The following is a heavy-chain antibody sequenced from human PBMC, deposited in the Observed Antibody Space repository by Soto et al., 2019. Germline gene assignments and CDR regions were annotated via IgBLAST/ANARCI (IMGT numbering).Heavy chain of an antibody. CDR2: IYPGDSDT. V-gene: IGHV5-51*01. J-gene: IGHJ6*03. CDR3: ARAGEEQLYYMDV. CDR1: GYSFTGYW. D-gene: IGHD6-13*01. Sequence: PGESLKISCKGSGYSFTGYWIGWVRQMPGKGLEWMGIIYPGDSDTRYSPSFQGQVTISADKSISTAYLQWSSLKASDTAMYYCARAGEEQLYYMDVWGKGTTVTVSS.